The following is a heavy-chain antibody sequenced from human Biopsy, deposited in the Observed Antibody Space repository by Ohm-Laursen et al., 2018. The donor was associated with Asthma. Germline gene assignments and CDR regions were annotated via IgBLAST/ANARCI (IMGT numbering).Heavy chain of an antibody. Sequence: ASVKVSCNASGYTFTSNAIHWMRQAPGQSLEWMAWLNPVNGNAKYSQQFQGRVTITADESTGTAYMELSSLRSEDTAVYYCARGGGAHFQHWGQGTLVTVSS. CDR3: ARGGGAHFQH. CDR1: GYTFTSNA. J-gene: IGHJ1*01. V-gene: IGHV1-3*01. D-gene: IGHD2-21*01. CDR2: LNPVNGNA.